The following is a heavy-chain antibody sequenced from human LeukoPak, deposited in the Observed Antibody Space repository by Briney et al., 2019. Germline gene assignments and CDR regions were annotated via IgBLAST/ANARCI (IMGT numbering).Heavy chain of an antibody. J-gene: IGHJ4*02. CDR1: GFTFSSYA. D-gene: IGHD3-3*01. Sequence: GGSLRLSCAASGFTFSSYAMHWVRQSPGKGLEWVAVISYDGSNKYYADSVKGRFSISRDNSKNTLYVQMNSLRAEDTAVYYCAKVDSDWSGIPLFDYWGQGTLVTVSS. V-gene: IGHV3-30-3*01. CDR2: ISYDGSNK. CDR3: AKVDSDWSGIPLFDY.